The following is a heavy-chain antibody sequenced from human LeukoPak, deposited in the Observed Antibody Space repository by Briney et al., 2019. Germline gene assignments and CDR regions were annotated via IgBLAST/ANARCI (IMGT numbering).Heavy chain of an antibody. CDR1: GYTFTSFD. V-gene: IGHV1-8*01. J-gene: IGHJ4*02. CDR2: MNPNSGNT. D-gene: IGHD5-12*01. CDR3: ARGVGIVATISKKHFDY. Sequence: GASVKVSCKASGYTFTSFDINWVRQATGQGLEWMGWMNPNSGNTGYAQKFQGRVTMTRNTSISTAYMELSSLRSEDTAVYYCARGVGIVATISKKHFDYWGQGTLVTVSS.